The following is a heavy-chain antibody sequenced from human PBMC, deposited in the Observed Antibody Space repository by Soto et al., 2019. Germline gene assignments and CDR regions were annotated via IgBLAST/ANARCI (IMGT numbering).Heavy chain of an antibody. J-gene: IGHJ4*02. CDR3: AHSRGTVTKDGYFDY. D-gene: IGHD4-17*01. CDR1: GFSLSTSGVG. CDR2: IYWDDDK. V-gene: IGHV2-5*02. Sequence: QITLKESGPTLVKPTQTLTLTCTFSGFSLSTSGVGVGWIRQPPGKALEWLALIYWDDDKRYSPSLKSRLTIPKDTSNNQVVLTMTNMDPVDTATYYCAHSRGTVTKDGYFDYWGQGTLVTVSS.